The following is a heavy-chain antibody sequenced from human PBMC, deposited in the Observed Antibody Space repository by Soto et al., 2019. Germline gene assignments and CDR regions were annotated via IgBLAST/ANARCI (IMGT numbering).Heavy chain of an antibody. CDR1: GFTFSSYA. V-gene: IGHV3-23*01. D-gene: IGHD3-3*01. CDR3: AKGGDYDFWSGYYRYYYYGMDV. CDR2: ISGSGGST. Sequence: GGSLRLSCAASGFTFSSYAMSWVRQAPGKGLEWVSAISGSGGSTYYADSVKGRFTISRDNSKNTLYLQMNSLRAEDTAVYYCAKGGDYDFWSGYYRYYYYGMDVWGQGTTVTVSS. J-gene: IGHJ6*02.